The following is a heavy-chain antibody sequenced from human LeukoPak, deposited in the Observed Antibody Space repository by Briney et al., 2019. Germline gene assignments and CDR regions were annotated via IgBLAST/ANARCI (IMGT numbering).Heavy chain of an antibody. Sequence: GGSLRLSCAASGFTLNNAWMSWVRQAPGKGLEWVSVIYSGGNIYYIESVKGRFTISRDTSKNTLYLQMNSLRAEDTAVYFCAGRHCSGGGCYFAGADPFDYWGQGTLVTVSS. CDR2: IYSGGNI. CDR1: GFTLNNAW. D-gene: IGHD2-15*01. CDR3: AGRHCSGGGCYFAGADPFDY. J-gene: IGHJ4*02. V-gene: IGHV3-53*01.